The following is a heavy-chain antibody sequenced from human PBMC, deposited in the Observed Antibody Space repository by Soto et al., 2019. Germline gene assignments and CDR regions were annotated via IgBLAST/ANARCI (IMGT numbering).Heavy chain of an antibody. Sequence: QVQLVESGGGLVKPGGSLRLSCAASGFTFSDYYMSWIRQAPGKGLEWVSYISSSGSTIYYADSVKGRFTISRVNAKNSLYLQMNSLRAEDTAVYYCARVLYLGEAAAGTRWFDPWGQGTLVTVSS. CDR1: GFTFSDYY. D-gene: IGHD6-13*01. CDR2: ISSSGSTI. CDR3: ARVLYLGEAAAGTRWFDP. J-gene: IGHJ5*02. V-gene: IGHV3-11*01.